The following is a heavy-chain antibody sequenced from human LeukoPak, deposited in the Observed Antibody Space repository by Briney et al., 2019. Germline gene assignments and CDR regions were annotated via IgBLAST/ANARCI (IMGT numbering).Heavy chain of an antibody. CDR1: GFTVSSNY. V-gene: IGHV3-23*01. J-gene: IGHJ3*02. CDR3: AKGQNLWELRTSDAFDI. D-gene: IGHD1-26*01. CDR2: ISGSGGST. Sequence: GGSLRLSCAASGFTVSSNYMSWVRQAPGKGLEWVSAISGSGGSTYYADSVKGRFTISRDNSKNTLYLQMNSLRAEDTDVYYCAKGQNLWELRTSDAFDIWGQGTMVTVSS.